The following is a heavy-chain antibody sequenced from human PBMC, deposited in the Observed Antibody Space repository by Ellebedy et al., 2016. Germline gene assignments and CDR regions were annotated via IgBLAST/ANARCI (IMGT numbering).Heavy chain of an antibody. D-gene: IGHD2-15*01. CDR3: ARKGYCSGGSCYNAFDI. CDR1: GGSFSGYY. CDR2: INHSGST. V-gene: IGHV4-34*01. J-gene: IGHJ3*02. Sequence: GSLRLXCAVYGGSFSGYYWSWIRQPPGKGLEWIGEINHSGSTNYNPSLKSRVTISVDTSKNQFSLKLSSVTAADTAVYYCARKGYCSGGSCYNAFDIWGQGTMVTVSS.